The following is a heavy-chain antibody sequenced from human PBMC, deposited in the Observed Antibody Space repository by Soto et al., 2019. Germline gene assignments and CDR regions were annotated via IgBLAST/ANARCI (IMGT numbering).Heavy chain of an antibody. J-gene: IGHJ3*02. CDR2: INYSGST. D-gene: IGHD3-10*01. V-gene: IGHV4-31*03. Sequence: QVQLQESGPGLVKPSQTLSLTCTVSGGSISSGGYFWSWIRQHPGKGLEWIGDINYSGSTYSNPSLKSRVTISVNTSKNQFSLKLSSVTAADTALYYCARDILLWFGELPPRAHDAFDIWGQGTMFTVSS. CDR3: ARDILLWFGELPPRAHDAFDI. CDR1: GGSISSGGYF.